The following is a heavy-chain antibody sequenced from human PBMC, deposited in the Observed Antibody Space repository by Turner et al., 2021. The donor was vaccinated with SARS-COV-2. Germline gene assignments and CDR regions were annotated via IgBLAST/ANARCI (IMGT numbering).Heavy chain of an antibody. CDR1: GYTLTELS. CDR3: ATGVAVAGTPSDYYYYYGMDV. J-gene: IGHJ6*02. V-gene: IGHV1-24*01. D-gene: IGHD6-19*01. Sequence: QVQLVQSGAEVKKPGALVKVSCKVSGYTLTELSMHWVRQAPGKGLEWMRGVDPEDGETIYAQKFQGRVTMTEDTSTDTAYMELSSLRSEDTAVYYCATGVAVAGTPSDYYYYYGMDVWGQGTTVTVSS. CDR2: VDPEDGET.